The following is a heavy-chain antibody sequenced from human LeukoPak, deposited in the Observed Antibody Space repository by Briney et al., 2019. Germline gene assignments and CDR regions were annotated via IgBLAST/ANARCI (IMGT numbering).Heavy chain of an antibody. D-gene: IGHD5-24*01. Sequence: PSETLSLTCAVSGYSISSGYYWGWIRQPPGKGLEWIGSIYHSGSTYYNPSLKSRVTISVDTSKKQFSLKLSSVTAADTAVYYCARRDGWFDPWGQGTLVTVSS. J-gene: IGHJ5*02. V-gene: IGHV4-38-2*01. CDR2: IYHSGST. CDR1: GYSISSGYY. CDR3: ARRDGWFDP.